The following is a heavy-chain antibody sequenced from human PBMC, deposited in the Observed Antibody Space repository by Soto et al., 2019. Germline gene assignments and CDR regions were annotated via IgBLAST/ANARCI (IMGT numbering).Heavy chain of an antibody. D-gene: IGHD1-7*01. CDR1: GFTFSAYG. V-gene: IGHV3-30*18. CDR2: ISYDGNNK. Sequence: QVQLVESGGGVVQPGRSLRLSCAASGFTFSAYGMHWVRQAPGKGLEWVAVISYDGNNKYYADSVKGRFTISRDNSRNTLYLQMNSVRGEETAVYYCAKDSKAGLHRTTPRYYYFGMDVWGQGTTVTVSS. CDR3: AKDSKAGLHRTTPRYYYFGMDV. J-gene: IGHJ6*02.